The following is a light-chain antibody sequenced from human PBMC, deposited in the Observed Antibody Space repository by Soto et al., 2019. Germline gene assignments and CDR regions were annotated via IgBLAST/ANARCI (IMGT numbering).Light chain of an antibody. V-gene: IGKV1-39*01. CDR2: AES. J-gene: IGKJ2*01. CDR3: QQSYSTPYT. CDR1: QSISNY. Sequence: DIQMTQSPSSLSACVGDRVRITFRASQSISNYLNWYQQKPGKAPKLLIYAESNLQSGVTSRFSGSGFGTDFTLTISSLQPEDCATYYCQQSYSTPYTFGQGTQVDIK.